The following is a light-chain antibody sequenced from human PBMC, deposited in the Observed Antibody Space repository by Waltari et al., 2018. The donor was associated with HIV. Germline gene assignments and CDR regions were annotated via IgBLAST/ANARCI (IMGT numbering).Light chain of an antibody. V-gene: IGLV3-1*01. CDR2: QDK. CDR3: QSWDTSSVV. CDR1: KLGETF. J-gene: IGLJ2*01. Sequence: SYEVPQPPSVSVSPGQPVSLSCSEDKLGETFASWYQHRQGQPPKLVIYQDKRRPSGIPERVSGSAAGNTATLTSTGTQRMDGADYYCQSWDTSSVVFGGGTKLTVL.